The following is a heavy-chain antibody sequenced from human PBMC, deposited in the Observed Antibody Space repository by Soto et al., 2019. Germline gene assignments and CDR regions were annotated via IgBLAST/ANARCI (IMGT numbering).Heavy chain of an antibody. Sequence: QVQLQQWGAGLLKPSETLSLTCAVYGGSFSGYYWSWIRQPPGKGLEWIGEINHSGSTNYNPSLKSRVTISVDTSKNQFSLKLSSVTAADTAVYYCASDVHNPYCSSTSCQVGMDVWGQGTTVTVSS. CDR3: ASDVHNPYCSSTSCQVGMDV. J-gene: IGHJ6*02. CDR2: INHSGST. D-gene: IGHD2-2*01. V-gene: IGHV4-34*01. CDR1: GGSFSGYY.